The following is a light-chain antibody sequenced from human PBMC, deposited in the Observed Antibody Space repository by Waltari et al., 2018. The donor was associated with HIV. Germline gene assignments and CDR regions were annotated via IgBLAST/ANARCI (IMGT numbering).Light chain of an antibody. CDR1: QSVLVHSNVKNN. V-gene: IGKV4-1*01. Sequence: DIVMTQSPDSLAVSLGEGATINCKSSQSVLVHSNVKNNLAWYQQKFGQPPKLLFYWSSDRQSGVPDRFSASGSGTDFTLTISSLQAEDVALYYCQQYYSTPQTFGQGTRVEIK. CDR3: QQYYSTPQT. CDR2: WSS. J-gene: IGKJ1*01.